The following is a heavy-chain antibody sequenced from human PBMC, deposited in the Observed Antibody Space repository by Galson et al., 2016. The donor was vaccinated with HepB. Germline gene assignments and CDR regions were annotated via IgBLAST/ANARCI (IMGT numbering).Heavy chain of an antibody. CDR1: GFMISGYH. Sequence: SLRLSCAASGFMISGYHMNWVRQAPGKGLEWVSIIGTRNSYIYYADSVRGRFTISRDDAKNSLYLEMNSLRAEDTAVYYCARVGRVGAKNFDLWGQGTLVPVSA. CDR2: IGTRNSYI. D-gene: IGHD1-26*01. J-gene: IGHJ4*02. CDR3: ARVGRVGAKNFDL. V-gene: IGHV3-21*01.